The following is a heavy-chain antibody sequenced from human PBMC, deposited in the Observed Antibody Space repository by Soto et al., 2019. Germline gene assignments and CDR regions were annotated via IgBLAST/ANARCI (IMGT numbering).Heavy chain of an antibody. CDR2: ISAYNGDT. Sequence: QVQLVQSGAEVKMPGASVKVSCRASGYTFTSYGISWVRQAPGQGLEWMGWISAYNGDTNYAQNLQGRVTMTTNTSTSTAYMELRSLRADDTAVYYCASNLDGSGRPPVDFWGQGTLVTVSS. CDR3: ASNLDGSGRPPVDF. D-gene: IGHD3-10*01. V-gene: IGHV1-18*01. CDR1: GYTFTSYG. J-gene: IGHJ4*02.